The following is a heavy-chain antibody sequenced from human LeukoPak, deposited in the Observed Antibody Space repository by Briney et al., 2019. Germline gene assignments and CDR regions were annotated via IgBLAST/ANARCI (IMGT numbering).Heavy chain of an antibody. V-gene: IGHV3-7*03. D-gene: IGHD2-21*01. J-gene: IGHJ4*02. CDR3: ARDFAYKKFDY. CDR2: ISPDGSGK. CDR1: GLILRGSW. Sequence: GGSLRLSCAASGLILRGSWMNWVRQAPGKGLEWVASISPDGSGKGLVASVRGRFTISRDDAENSLYLQMNGLRVEDTAVYYCARDFAYKKFDYWGRGTLVTVS.